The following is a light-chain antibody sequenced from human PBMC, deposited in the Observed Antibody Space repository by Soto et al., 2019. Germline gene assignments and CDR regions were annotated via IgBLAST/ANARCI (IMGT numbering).Light chain of an antibody. V-gene: IGKV3-11*01. CDR2: DSS. CDR1: QSVRTS. CDR3: QQRSDWPVT. J-gene: IGKJ3*01. Sequence: EIVLTQSPATLSLSPGERATLSCRASQSVRTSLAWYQQKPDQAPRLLIYDSSNRAPGIPARFSGSGSGTDFTLTISRLEPGDFAVYYCQQRSDWPVTFGPGTKVDNK.